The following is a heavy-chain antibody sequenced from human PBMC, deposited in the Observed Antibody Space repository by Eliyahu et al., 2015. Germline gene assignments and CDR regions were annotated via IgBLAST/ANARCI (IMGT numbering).Heavy chain of an antibody. CDR2: ISWNSGSI. D-gene: IGHD3-22*01. J-gene: IGHJ3*02. CDR1: GFPFDXYA. Sequence: EVQLVESGGGLVQPGRSLRLXCAASGFPFDXYAXHWVRQAPGKGLEWVSGISWNSGSIGYADSVKGRFTISRDNAKNSLYLQMNSLRAEDTALYYCAKDQTYYYDSSGYRGAFDIWGQGTMVTVSS. CDR3: AKDQTYYYDSSGYRGAFDI. V-gene: IGHV3-9*01.